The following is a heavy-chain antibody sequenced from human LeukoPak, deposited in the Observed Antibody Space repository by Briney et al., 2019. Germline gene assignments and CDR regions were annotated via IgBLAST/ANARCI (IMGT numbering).Heavy chain of an antibody. Sequence: GGSLRLSCAASGFNFSPCWMSWVRQPPGKGLEWVASIKVDGSETYYMDSVRGRFTISRDNAKNSLYLQMNSLRVEDTAVYYCAREEGLGYWGQGTQVTVSS. CDR1: GFNFSPCW. CDR3: AREEGLGY. J-gene: IGHJ4*02. D-gene: IGHD3-16*01. CDR2: IKVDGSET. V-gene: IGHV3-7*01.